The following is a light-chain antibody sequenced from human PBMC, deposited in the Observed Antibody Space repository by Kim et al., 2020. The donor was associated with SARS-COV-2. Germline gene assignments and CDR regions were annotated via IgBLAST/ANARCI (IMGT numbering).Light chain of an antibody. J-gene: IGLJ2*01. CDR2: VTSDGNL. V-gene: IGLV4-69*01. CDR3: QTWDTGIQI. CDR1: RRHRSYA. Sequence: ASVRLTSTLSRRHRSYASAWHQQQPEKGPRHLLRVTSDGNLIKGDGIPDRFSGSRSGAERYLTISSLQSEDEADYYCQTWDTGIQIFGGGTQLTVL.